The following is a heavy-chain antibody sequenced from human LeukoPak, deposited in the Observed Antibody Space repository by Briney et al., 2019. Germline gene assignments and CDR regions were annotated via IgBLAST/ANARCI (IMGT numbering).Heavy chain of an antibody. V-gene: IGHV3-33*01. Sequence: GGSLRLSCAASGFIFSHYGMHWVRQAPGKGLEWVAVIWSDGSNIFYAGSVKGRFTISRDISQNTVFLQMNSLRVEDTAMYYCARDAQRGFDYSNSLEYWGHGTLVTVSS. D-gene: IGHD4-11*01. CDR3: ARDAQRGFDYSNSLEY. CDR1: GFIFSHYG. J-gene: IGHJ4*01. CDR2: IWSDGSNI.